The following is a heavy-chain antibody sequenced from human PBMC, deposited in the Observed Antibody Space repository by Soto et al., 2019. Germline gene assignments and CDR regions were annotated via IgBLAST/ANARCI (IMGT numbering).Heavy chain of an antibody. J-gene: IGHJ4*02. CDR2: INAGNGNT. CDR3: ARDLNADYYDSSGSKTPFDY. CDR1: GYTFTSYA. D-gene: IGHD3-22*01. V-gene: IGHV1-3*01. Sequence: ASVKVSCKASGYTFTSYAMHWVRQAPGQRLEWMGWINAGNGNTKYSQKFQGRVTITRDTSASTAYMELSSLRSEDTAVYYCARDLNADYYDSSGSKTPFDYCGQGTLVTVST.